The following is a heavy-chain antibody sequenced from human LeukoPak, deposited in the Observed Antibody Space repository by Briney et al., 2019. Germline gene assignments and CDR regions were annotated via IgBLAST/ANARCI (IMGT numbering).Heavy chain of an antibody. CDR3: ARDRYGVRSGSCDY. D-gene: IGHD1-26*01. CDR2: ISGDNGDT. Sequence: ASVKVSCKASGYTFTSYGISWVRQAPEQGLEWMGWISGDNGDTNYAQKLQGRVTMTTDTSTSTAYMELRSLRYDDTAVYYCARDRYGVRSGSCDYWGQATLVTVSS. V-gene: IGHV1-18*01. J-gene: IGHJ4*02. CDR1: GYTFTSYG.